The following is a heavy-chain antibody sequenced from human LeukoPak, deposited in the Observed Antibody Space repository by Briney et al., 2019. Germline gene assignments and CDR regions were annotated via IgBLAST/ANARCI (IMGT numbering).Heavy chain of an antibody. CDR1: GGSIISGGYS. J-gene: IGHJ2*01. CDR2: IYHSGST. CDR3: AGLTTTAWYFDL. V-gene: IGHV4-30-2*01. Sequence: SETLSLTCTVSGGSIISGGYSWSWIRQPPGKGLEWIGYIYHSGSTYYNPSLKSRITMSLDRSKNQFSLKVSSVTAADTAVYYCAGLTTTAWYFDLWGRGTPVTVSS. D-gene: IGHD1-26*01.